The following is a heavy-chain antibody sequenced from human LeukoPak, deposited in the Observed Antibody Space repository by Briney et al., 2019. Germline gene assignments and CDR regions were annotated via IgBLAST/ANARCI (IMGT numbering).Heavy chain of an antibody. D-gene: IGHD2-2*01. Sequence: TGGSLRLSCAASGFTFSSYSLNWVRQAPGKGLEWISSISSSSSYIYYADSVKGRFTISRDNAKNSLYLQMNSLRAEDTAVYYCARDGPTEAGAYCSSTSCYFSDYWGQGTLVTVSS. V-gene: IGHV3-21*01. CDR3: ARDGPTEAGAYCSSTSCYFSDY. J-gene: IGHJ4*02. CDR1: GFTFSSYS. CDR2: ISSSSSYI.